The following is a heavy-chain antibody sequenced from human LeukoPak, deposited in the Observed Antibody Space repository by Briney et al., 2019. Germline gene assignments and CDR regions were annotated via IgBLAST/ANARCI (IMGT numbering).Heavy chain of an antibody. CDR1: GFTFSSYW. D-gene: IGHD4-17*01. Sequence: GGSLRLSCAASGFTFSSYWMSWVRQAPGKGLEWVANVKQDGSEKKYMDSVEGRFTISRDNAKNSLYLQMNSLRAEDTAAYYCARYHYGDHPFDPWGQGTLVTASS. J-gene: IGHJ5*02. CDR3: ARYHYGDHPFDP. CDR2: VKQDGSEK. V-gene: IGHV3-7*01.